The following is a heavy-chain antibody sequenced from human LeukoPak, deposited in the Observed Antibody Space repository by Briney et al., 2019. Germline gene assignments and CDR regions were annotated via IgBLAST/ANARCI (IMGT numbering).Heavy chain of an antibody. Sequence: GGSLRLSCAASGFTFSRYAVHWVRQAPGKGLEWVAVISYDGNNKNYADSVKGRFTISRDNSRNTLYLQMNSLRGEDTAVYYCARGYLGIDYWGQGTLVTVSS. CDR3: ARGYLGIDY. V-gene: IGHV3-30-3*01. CDR1: GFTFSRYA. CDR2: ISYDGNNK. D-gene: IGHD1-26*01. J-gene: IGHJ4*02.